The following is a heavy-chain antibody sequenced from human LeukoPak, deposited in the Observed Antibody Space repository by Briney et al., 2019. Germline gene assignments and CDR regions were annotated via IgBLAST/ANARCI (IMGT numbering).Heavy chain of an antibody. V-gene: IGHV3-53*01. Sequence: GGSLRLSCAASGFIVSSNYMNWVRQAPGKGLDWVSVIYSGGHTYYTDSVKGRFTISRDNSNNTLYLHMNSLRPDDTAVYYCARSTRDGYNHYHYYYMDVWGKGTTVTVSS. J-gene: IGHJ6*03. D-gene: IGHD5-24*01. CDR1: GFIVSSNY. CDR2: IYSGGHT. CDR3: ARSTRDGYNHYHYYYMDV.